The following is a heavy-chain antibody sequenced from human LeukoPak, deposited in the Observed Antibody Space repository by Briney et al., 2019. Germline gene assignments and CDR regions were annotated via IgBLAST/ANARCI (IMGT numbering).Heavy chain of an antibody. Sequence: GGSLRLSCAASGFTFSSYAMSWVRQAPGKGLEWVSAISGSGGSTYYADSVKGRFTISRDNSKNTLYLQMNSLRTEDTAVYYCAKDLDYGDYASGYWGQGTLVTVSS. CDR3: AKDLDYGDYASGY. V-gene: IGHV3-23*01. J-gene: IGHJ4*02. CDR1: GFTFSSYA. D-gene: IGHD4-17*01. CDR2: ISGSGGST.